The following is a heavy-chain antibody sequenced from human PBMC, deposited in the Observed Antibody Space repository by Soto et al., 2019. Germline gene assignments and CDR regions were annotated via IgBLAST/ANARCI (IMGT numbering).Heavy chain of an antibody. CDR2: IYYSGST. Sequence: SETLSLTCTVSGGSISSYYWSWIRQPPGKGLEWIGYIYYSGSTNYNPSLKSRVTISVVTSKNQFSLKLSSVTAADTAVYYCARDKDGYDYWGQGTLVTVSS. D-gene: IGHD2-15*01. V-gene: IGHV4-59*01. CDR1: GGSISSYY. CDR3: ARDKDGYDY. J-gene: IGHJ4*02.